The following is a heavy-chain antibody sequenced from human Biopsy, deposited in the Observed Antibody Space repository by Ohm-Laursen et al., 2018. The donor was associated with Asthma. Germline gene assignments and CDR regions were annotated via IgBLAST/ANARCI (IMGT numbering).Heavy chain of an antibody. J-gene: IGHJ6*02. CDR2: ISYDGRET. CDR1: GYRFPIYG. Sequence: SLRLSCAASGYRFPIYGMHWVRQGPGKGPEWVALISYDGRETGYVDSVKGRFTISRDNFRNTVHLQMSSLRPEDSAVYYCTRDRFYNSVTSESFYYGVDVWGQGTTVTVSS. V-gene: IGHV3-30*03. D-gene: IGHD2-21*02. CDR3: TRDRFYNSVTSESFYYGVDV.